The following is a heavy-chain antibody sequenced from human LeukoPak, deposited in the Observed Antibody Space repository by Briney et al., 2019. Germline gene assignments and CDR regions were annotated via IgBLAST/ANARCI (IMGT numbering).Heavy chain of an antibody. CDR1: GGSISGYF. CDR3: AREPTSGREPTSGRPLDY. CDR2: IYSSGSN. D-gene: IGHD5-12*01. V-gene: IGHV4-4*07. Sequence: KPSETLSLTCTVSGGSISGYFWTWIRQPAGRGLEWIGRIYSSGSNNYSPSLKSRVTMSLDTSKNHFSLNLTSVTAADTAVYYCAREPTSGREPTSGRPLDYWGQGTLVTVSS. J-gene: IGHJ4*02.